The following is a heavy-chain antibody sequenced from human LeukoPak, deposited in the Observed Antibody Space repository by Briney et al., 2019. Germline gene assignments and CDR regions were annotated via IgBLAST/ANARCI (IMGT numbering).Heavy chain of an antibody. CDR3: ATYSSLNRREFQF. D-gene: IGHD3-22*01. CDR1: GFIFSDFW. V-gene: IGHV3-7*01. Sequence: GGSLRLSCAASGFIFSDFWMTWVRQAPGKGLEWVANIKGDGSEGNYVDSVKGRFTVSRDNAKNLLYLQMNSLRAEDTAVYYCATYSSLNRREFQFWGQGTLLTVSS. CDR2: IKGDGSEG. J-gene: IGHJ1*01.